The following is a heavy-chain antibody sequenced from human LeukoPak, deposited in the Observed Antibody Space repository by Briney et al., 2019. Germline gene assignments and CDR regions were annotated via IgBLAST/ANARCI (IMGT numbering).Heavy chain of an antibody. V-gene: IGHV5-51*01. CDR3: ARPSGRVGNRLGAFDI. J-gene: IGHJ3*02. CDR1: GYNFTSYW. Sequence: GESLKTSCKGSGYNFTSYWTGWVRQMPGKGLEWMGIIWPGDSDTRYNPSFQGQVTISADRSISTAYLQWSSLKASDTAMYYCARPSGRVGNRLGAFDIWGQGTMVTVSS. CDR2: IWPGDSDT. D-gene: IGHD1-26*01.